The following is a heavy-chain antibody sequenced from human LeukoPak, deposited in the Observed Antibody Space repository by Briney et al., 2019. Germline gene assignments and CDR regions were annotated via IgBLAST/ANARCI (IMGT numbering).Heavy chain of an antibody. CDR3: AREGYSSGSFDY. J-gene: IGHJ4*02. CDR1: GFTFSSYE. Sequence: GGSLRLSCAASGFTFSSYEMNWVRQAPGKGLEWVSYISSSGRTKYNADSVRGRFTISRDNAKNSLYLQMNSLRAEDTAVYYCAREGYSSGSFDYWGQGTLVTVSS. CDR2: ISSSGRTK. D-gene: IGHD6-19*01. V-gene: IGHV3-48*03.